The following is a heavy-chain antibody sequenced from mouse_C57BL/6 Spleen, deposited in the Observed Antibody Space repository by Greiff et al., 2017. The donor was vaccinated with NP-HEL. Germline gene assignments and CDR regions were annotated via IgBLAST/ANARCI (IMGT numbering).Heavy chain of an antibody. J-gene: IGHJ3*01. CDR3: ASRPYDYDEAWFAY. Sequence: EVQGVESGGGLVKPGGSLKLSCAASGFTFSDYGMHWVRQAPEKGLEWVAYISSGSSTIYYADTVKGRFTISRDNAKNTLFLQMTSLRSEDTAMYYCASRPYDYDEAWFAYWGQGTLVTVSA. D-gene: IGHD2-4*01. CDR1: GFTFSDYG. CDR2: ISSGSSTI. V-gene: IGHV5-17*01.